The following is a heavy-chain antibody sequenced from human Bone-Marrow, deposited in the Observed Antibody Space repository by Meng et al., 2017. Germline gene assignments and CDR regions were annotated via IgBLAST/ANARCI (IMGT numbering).Heavy chain of an antibody. V-gene: IGHV4-34*01. D-gene: IGHD3-3*01. CDR3: ARLNPNEFSQTYYDFWSGYYSHFDY. CDR1: GESFSGYY. CDR2: INHSGST. Sequence: SETLSLTCAVYGESFSGYYWSWIRQPPGKGLEWIGEINHSGSTNYNPSLKSRVTISVDTSKNQFSLKLSSVTAADTAVYYCARLNPNEFSQTYYDFWSGYYSHFDYWGQGTLVTVSS. J-gene: IGHJ4*02.